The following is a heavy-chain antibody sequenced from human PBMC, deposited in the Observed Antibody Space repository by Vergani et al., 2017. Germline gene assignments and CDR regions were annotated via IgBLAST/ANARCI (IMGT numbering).Heavy chain of an antibody. CDR2: INHSGST. J-gene: IGHJ6*03. CDR1: GGSFSGYY. CDR3: ARVGVHSNYYYYYYMDV. Sequence: QVQLQQWGAGLLKPSETLSLTCAVYGGSFSGYYWSWIRQPPGKGLEWIGEINHSGSTNYNPSLKSRVTISVDTSKNQFSLKLSSVTAADTAVYYCARVGVHSNYYYYYYMDVWGKGTTVTVSS. V-gene: IGHV4-34*01. D-gene: IGHD4-11*01.